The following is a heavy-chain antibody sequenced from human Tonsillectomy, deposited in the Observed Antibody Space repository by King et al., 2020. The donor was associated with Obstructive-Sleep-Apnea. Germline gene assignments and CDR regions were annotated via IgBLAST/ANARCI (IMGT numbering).Heavy chain of an antibody. V-gene: IGHV3-48*04. D-gene: IGHD1-1*01. CDR2: ISSSSSTI. CDR3: ARDSGN. Sequence: VQLVESGGGLVQPGGSLRLSCAASGFTFSSYSMNWVRQAPGKGLEWGSYISSSSSTIYYEDSVKGRFTISRDNAKNSLYLQMHSLRAEDTAVYYCARDSGNWGQGTLVTVSS. J-gene: IGHJ4*02. CDR1: GFTFSSYS.